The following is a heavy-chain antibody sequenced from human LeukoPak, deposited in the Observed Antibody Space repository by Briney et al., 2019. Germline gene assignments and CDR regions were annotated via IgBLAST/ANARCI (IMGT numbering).Heavy chain of an antibody. D-gene: IGHD5-18*01. CDR2: INHSGST. CDR1: GGSFSGYY. V-gene: IGHV4-34*01. Sequence: SETLSLTCAVYGGSFSGYYWSWIRQPPGKGLEWIGEINHSGSTNYNPSLKSRVTISVDTSKNQFSLKLSSVTAADTAVYYCARKPGYSYGYYYYGMDVWGQGTTVTVSS. CDR3: ARKPGYSYGYYYYGMDV. J-gene: IGHJ6*02.